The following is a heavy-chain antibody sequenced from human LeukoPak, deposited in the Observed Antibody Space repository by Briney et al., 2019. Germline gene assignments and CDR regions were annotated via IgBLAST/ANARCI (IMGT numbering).Heavy chain of an antibody. Sequence: GGSLRLSCAASGFTFSSYSMYWVRQAPGKGLEWVSSISSSSSYIYYADSVKGRFTISRDNSKNTLYLQMNSLRAEDTAVYYCGPTLGYNYYMDVWGKGTTVTVSS. V-gene: IGHV3-21*04. CDR1: GFTFSSYS. J-gene: IGHJ6*03. D-gene: IGHD3-10*01. CDR2: ISSSSSYI. CDR3: GPTLGYNYYMDV.